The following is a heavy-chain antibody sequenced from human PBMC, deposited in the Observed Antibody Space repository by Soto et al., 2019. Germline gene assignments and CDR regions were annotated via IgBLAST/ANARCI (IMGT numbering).Heavy chain of an antibody. D-gene: IGHD3-10*01. V-gene: IGHV3-74*03. CDR2: INEDGVTT. Sequence: GGSLRLSCETSGFMFSMYWMRGVSNVPGKGPVWVSRINEDGVTTTHADPVKGLFTIPRDNDKNTLYLQWDGWRVEDGVMYYCTRGPRPISSGRGAYWGPGP. CDR3: TRGPRPISSGRGAY. CDR1: GFMFSMYW. J-gene: IGHJ4*02.